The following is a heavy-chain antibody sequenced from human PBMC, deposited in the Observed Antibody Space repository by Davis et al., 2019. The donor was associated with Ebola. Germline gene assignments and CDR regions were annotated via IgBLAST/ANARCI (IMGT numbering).Heavy chain of an antibody. CDR1: GFTFSSYA. Sequence: PGGSLRLSCAASGFTFSSYAMSWVRQAPGKGLEWVSAISGSGGSTYYADSVKGRFTISRDNSKNTLYLQMNSLRAEDTAVYYCASRGSGSYSYYYYYYMDVWGKGTTVTVSS. V-gene: IGHV3-23*01. J-gene: IGHJ6*03. D-gene: IGHD1-26*01. CDR2: ISGSGGST. CDR3: ASRGSGSYSYYYYYYMDV.